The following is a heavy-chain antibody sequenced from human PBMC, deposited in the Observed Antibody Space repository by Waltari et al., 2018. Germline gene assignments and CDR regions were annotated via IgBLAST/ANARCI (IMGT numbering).Heavy chain of an antibody. D-gene: IGHD5-12*01. CDR2: IIPIFGTA. J-gene: IGHJ4*02. Sequence: VQLVQAGAEGKKRGSAGKGSCKAAGGTVSRYAISGARQGPGQRLEWMGGIIPIFGTANYAQKFQGRVTITTDDSTSTAYMELSSLRSEDTAVYYCARSPPASGYDRGSGPGDYWGQGTLVTVSS. V-gene: IGHV1-69*05. CDR3: ARSPPASGYDRGSGPGDY. CDR1: GGTVSRYA.